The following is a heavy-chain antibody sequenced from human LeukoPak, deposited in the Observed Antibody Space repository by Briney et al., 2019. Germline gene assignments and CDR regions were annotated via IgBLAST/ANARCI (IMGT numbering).Heavy chain of an antibody. J-gene: IGHJ3*02. V-gene: IGHV1-46*01. CDR1: GYTFTSYY. D-gene: IGHD1-26*01. Sequence: ASVKVSCKASGYTFTSYYMHWVRQAPGEGLEWMGIINPSGGSTSYAQKFQGRVTMTRDMSTSTVYMELSSLRSEDTAVYYCARESGSYEDAFDIWGQGTMVTVSS. CDR2: INPSGGST. CDR3: ARESGSYEDAFDI.